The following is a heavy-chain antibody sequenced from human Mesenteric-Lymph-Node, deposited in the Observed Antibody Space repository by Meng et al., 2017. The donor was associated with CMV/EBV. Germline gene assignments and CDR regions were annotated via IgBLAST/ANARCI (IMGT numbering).Heavy chain of an antibody. Sequence: GESLKISCAASGFSVSSNDMSWVRQAPGKGLGWVSVIYSGGTTYYADSVKGRITISRDNSKNTLNLQMNSLRAEDTAVYYCARYRHYGMDVWGQGTTVTVSS. CDR3: ARYRHYGMDV. J-gene: IGHJ6*02. CDR1: GFSVSSND. D-gene: IGHD1-26*01. CDR2: IYSGGTT. V-gene: IGHV3-53*01.